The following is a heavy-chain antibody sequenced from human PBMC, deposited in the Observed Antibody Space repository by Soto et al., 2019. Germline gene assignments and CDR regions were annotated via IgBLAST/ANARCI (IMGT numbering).Heavy chain of an antibody. J-gene: IGHJ4*02. V-gene: IGHV2-5*02. CDR1: GLSLTTSGVG. Sequence: QITLKESGPTVVKPTQTLTLTCTLSGLSLTTSGVGLGWIRQPPGEALEWLALIYWDEQKRYSPSLRSRLTITRDTAKNHVVLTMTNMDPVDTATYYCAHRQTAVAGAFDFWGQGTLVSVSS. CDR3: AHRQTAVAGAFDF. CDR2: IYWDEQK. D-gene: IGHD6-19*01.